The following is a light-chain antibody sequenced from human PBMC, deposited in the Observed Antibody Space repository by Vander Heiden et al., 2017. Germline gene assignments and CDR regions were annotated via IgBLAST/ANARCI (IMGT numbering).Light chain of an antibody. CDR3: QQYNNWPLT. CDR1: QSVSSN. CDR2: GAS. V-gene: IGKV3-15*01. Sequence: EIVMTQSPATLSVSPGERATLSCRASQSVSSNLAWYQRKPVQAPRLLIYGASTRATGIPASFSGSGSGTEFTLTISSLQSEDFAVYYCQQYNNWPLTFGGGTKVEIK. J-gene: IGKJ4*01.